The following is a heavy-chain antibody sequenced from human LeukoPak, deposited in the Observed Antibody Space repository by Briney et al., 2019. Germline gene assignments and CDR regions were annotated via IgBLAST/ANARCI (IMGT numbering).Heavy chain of an antibody. CDR1: GGSISSYY. Sequence: SETLSLTCTVSGGSISSYYWSWIRQPPGKGLEWIGYIYYSGSTNYNPSLKSRVTISVDTSKNQFSLKLSSVTAADTAVYYCARNGYYDILTGYYPFDYWGQGTLVTVSS. CDR2: IYYSGST. V-gene: IGHV4-59*12. J-gene: IGHJ4*02. CDR3: ARNGYYDILTGYYPFDY. D-gene: IGHD3-9*01.